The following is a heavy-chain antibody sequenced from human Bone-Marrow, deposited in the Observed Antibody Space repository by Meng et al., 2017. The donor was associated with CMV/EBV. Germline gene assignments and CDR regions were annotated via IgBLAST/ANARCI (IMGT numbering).Heavy chain of an antibody. Sequence: GESLKISCKASGYTFTSYDINWVRQATGQGLEWMGWMNPNSGGTNYAQKFQGRVTMTRDTSISTAYMELSRLRSDDTAVYYCAREGVGSSTSGAYASHSGFDYWGQGTLVTVSS. CDR2: MNPNSGGT. CDR1: GYTFTSYD. D-gene: IGHD2-2*01. CDR3: AREGVGSSTSGAYASHSGFDY. J-gene: IGHJ4*02. V-gene: IGHV1-2*02.